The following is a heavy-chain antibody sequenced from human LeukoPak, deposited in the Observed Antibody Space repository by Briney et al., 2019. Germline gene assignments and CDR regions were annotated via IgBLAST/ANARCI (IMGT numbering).Heavy chain of an antibody. CDR3: AKSRDWFSNWFYP. J-gene: IGHJ5*02. CDR2: ISYDGSNK. V-gene: IGHV3-30*18. D-gene: IGHD3-9*01. Sequence: GGSLRLSCAASGFTSSSYGMHWVRQAPGKGLEWVAVISYDGSNKYYADSVKGRFTISRDNSKNTLYLQMNSLRAEDTAVYYCAKSRDWFSNWFYPWGQGTLVTVSS. CDR1: GFTSSSYG.